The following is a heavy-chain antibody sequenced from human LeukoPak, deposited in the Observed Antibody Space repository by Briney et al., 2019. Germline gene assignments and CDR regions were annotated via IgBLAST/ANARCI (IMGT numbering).Heavy chain of an antibody. V-gene: IGHV3-9*01. CDR2: ISWNSGSI. CDR3: AKDIWEGESGYYYYYGMDV. CDR1: GFTFDDYA. D-gene: IGHD1-26*01. Sequence: PGRSLRLSCAAPGFTFDDYAMHWVRQAPGKGLEWVSGISWNSGSIGYADSVKGRFTISRDNAKNSLYLQMNSLRAEDTALYYCAKDIWEGESGYYYYYGMDVWGQGTTVTVSS. J-gene: IGHJ6*02.